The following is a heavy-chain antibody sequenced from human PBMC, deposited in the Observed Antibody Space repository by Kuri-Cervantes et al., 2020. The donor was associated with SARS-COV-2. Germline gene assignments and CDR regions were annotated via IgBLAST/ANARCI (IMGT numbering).Heavy chain of an antibody. D-gene: IGHD4-17*01. J-gene: IGHJ4*02. CDR3: ARAYGDYVFREGLDS. CDR2: IGPSNTYT. CDR1: GFTFNTYN. V-gene: IGHV3-21*06. Sequence: GESLKISCTASGFTFNTYNMKWVRQAPGKGLEWVSGIGPSNTYTYYADSVKGRFIISRDDAKNSLYLQMNSLRVEDTALYYCARAYGDYVFREGLDSWGQGTLVTVSS.